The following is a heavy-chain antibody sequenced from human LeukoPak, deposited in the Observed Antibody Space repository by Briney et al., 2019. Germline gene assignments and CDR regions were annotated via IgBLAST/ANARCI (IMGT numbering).Heavy chain of an antibody. CDR3: ARISVVEDAFDI. J-gene: IGHJ3*02. CDR1: GGSISSYY. CDR2: IYTSGST. Sequence: SETLSLTCTVSGGSISSYYWSWIRQPAGKGLEWIGRIYTSGSTNYNPSLKSRVTISEDTSKNQFSLSLSSVTAADTAVYYCARISVVEDAFDIWGQGTMVTVSS. V-gene: IGHV4-4*07. D-gene: IGHD2-15*01.